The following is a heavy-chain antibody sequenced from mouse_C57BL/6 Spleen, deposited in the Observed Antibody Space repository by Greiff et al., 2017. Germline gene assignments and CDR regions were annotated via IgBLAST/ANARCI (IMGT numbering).Heavy chain of an antibody. CDR1: GYTFTSYW. V-gene: IGHV1-55*01. D-gene: IGHD2-3*01. Sequence: VQLQQPGAELVKPGASVKMSCKASGYTFTSYWITWVKQRPGQGLEWIGDIYPGSGSTNYNEKFKSKATLTVDTSSSTAYMQLSSLTSEDYAVYYCARSDGYYPAWFAYWGQGTLVTVSA. J-gene: IGHJ3*01. CDR3: ARSDGYYPAWFAY. CDR2: IYPGSGST.